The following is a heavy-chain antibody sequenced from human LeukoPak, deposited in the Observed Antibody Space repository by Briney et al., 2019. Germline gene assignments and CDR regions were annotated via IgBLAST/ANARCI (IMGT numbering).Heavy chain of an antibody. J-gene: IGHJ3*02. V-gene: IGHV3-20*01. CDR2: INWNGGST. D-gene: IGHD2-2*01. CDR1: GFTFDDYG. CDR3: ARSKLLSSGLAFDI. Sequence: GGSLRLSCAASGFTFDDYGMSWVRQAPGKGLEWVSGINWNGGSTDYADSVKGRFTISRDNAKNSLYLQMNSLGAEDTALYHCARSKLLSSGLAFDIWGQGTMVTVSS.